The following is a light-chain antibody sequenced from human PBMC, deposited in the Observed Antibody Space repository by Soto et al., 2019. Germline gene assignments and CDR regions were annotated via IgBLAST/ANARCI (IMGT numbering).Light chain of an antibody. CDR2: DAS. Sequence: IVLTQSPATLSLSPWERATLSCRASQSVSSYLAWYQQKPGQAPRLLIYDASNRATGIPARFSGSGSGTDFTLTISSLEPEDFAVYYCQQYINLWTFGQGTKVDIK. V-gene: IGKV3-11*01. CDR1: QSVSSY. J-gene: IGKJ1*01. CDR3: QQYINLWT.